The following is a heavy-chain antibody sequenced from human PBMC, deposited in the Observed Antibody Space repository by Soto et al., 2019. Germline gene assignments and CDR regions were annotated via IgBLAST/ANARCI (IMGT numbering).Heavy chain of an antibody. Sequence: GGSLRLSCAASGFSFSSYAMSWVRQAPGKGLEWVSTMSGTSGTTYYADSVKGRFTISRDNSENTLFLQMNSLRAEDTAIYYRAKEYNWNDYFDFWGQGTPVTVSS. CDR3: AKEYNWNDYFDF. J-gene: IGHJ4*02. CDR2: MSGTSGTT. CDR1: GFSFSSYA. V-gene: IGHV3-23*01. D-gene: IGHD1-20*01.